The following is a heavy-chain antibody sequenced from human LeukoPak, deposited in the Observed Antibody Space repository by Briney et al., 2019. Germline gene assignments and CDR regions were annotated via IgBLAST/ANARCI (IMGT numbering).Heavy chain of an antibody. CDR2: INYSGST. J-gene: IGHJ3*02. CDR1: VGSFSGYY. CDR3: ARGRRKKYYHGAFDI. D-gene: IGHD3-3*02. V-gene: IGHV4-34*01. Sequence: PSETLSLTCAVYVGSFSGYYWSWIRQSPGKGLEWIGEINYSGSTNYNPSLKSRFSISVDKSKNQFSLKLSSVTAADTAVYYCARGRRKKYYHGAFDIWGQGTMVTVSS.